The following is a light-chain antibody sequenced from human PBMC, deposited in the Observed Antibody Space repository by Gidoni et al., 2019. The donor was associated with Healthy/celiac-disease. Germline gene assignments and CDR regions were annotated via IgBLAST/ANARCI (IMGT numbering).Light chain of an antibody. CDR2: QYS. J-gene: IGLJ2*01. V-gene: IGLV3-1*01. Sequence: SYELTQPPSLSASPVQTASSTCSGDKLWDKYACWYQQKPGRSPVLVIYQYSKRPSGPPARFSCSNSGNTATLIISVTQAIDDAYYYCQACYSSTVVFGGWTKLTVL. CDR3: QACYSSTVV. CDR1: KLWDKY.